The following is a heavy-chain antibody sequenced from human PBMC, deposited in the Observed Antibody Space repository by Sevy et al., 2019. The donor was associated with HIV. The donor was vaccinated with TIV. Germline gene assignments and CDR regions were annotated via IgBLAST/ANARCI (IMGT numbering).Heavy chain of an antibody. D-gene: IGHD2-2*02. J-gene: IGHJ4*02. Sequence: GGSLRLSCAASGFTFRSYGMYWARQAPGKGLEWVAVISYDGSNKYYADSVKGRFTISRDNSKNTLYLQMNSLRAEDTAVYYCAKVLGSGSKYQLLYGAFDYWGQGTLVTVSS. V-gene: IGHV3-30*18. CDR2: ISYDGSNK. CDR1: GFTFRSYG. CDR3: AKVLGSGSKYQLLYGAFDY.